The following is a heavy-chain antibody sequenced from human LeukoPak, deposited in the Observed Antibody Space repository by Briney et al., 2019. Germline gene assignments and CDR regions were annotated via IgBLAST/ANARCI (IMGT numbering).Heavy chain of an antibody. CDR1: GGSISSYY. CDR2: IYYSGST. Sequence: SETLSLTCTVSGGSISSYYWSWLRQPPGKGLEWIGYIYYSGSTNYNPSLKNRVTIPVDTSKNQFSLKLSSVTAADTAVYYCARQWFGESPLDYWGQGTLVTVSS. J-gene: IGHJ4*02. D-gene: IGHD3-10*01. V-gene: IGHV4-59*08. CDR3: ARQWFGESPLDY.